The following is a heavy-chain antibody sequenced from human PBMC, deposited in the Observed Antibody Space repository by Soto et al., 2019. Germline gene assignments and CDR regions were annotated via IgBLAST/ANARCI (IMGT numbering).Heavy chain of an antibody. D-gene: IGHD3-9*01. Sequence: VSVTGSCKASGYTFTSDYMHWVRQAPGQGLEWMGIINPSGGSTSYAQKFQGRVTMTRDTSTSTVYMELSSLRSEDTAVYYCARSDWYYDILTGRTDAFDIWGQGTMVTVSS. J-gene: IGHJ3*02. V-gene: IGHV1-46*01. CDR2: INPSGGST. CDR1: GYTFTSDY. CDR3: ARSDWYYDILTGRTDAFDI.